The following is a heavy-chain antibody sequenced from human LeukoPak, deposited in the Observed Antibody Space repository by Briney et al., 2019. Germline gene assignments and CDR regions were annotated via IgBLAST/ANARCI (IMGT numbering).Heavy chain of an antibody. V-gene: IGHV3-23*01. CDR3: AKPYCTGTSCYNYYYMDV. CDR1: GFTFSSYA. D-gene: IGHD2-2*02. CDR2: ISGNGGST. Sequence: GGSLSLSCAASGFTFSSYAMSWVRQAPGKGLEWVSAISGNGGSTYYADSVKGRFTISRDTRDNSKNTLYLQMNSLRAEDTAVYYCAKPYCTGTSCYNYYYMDVWGKGTTVTVSS. J-gene: IGHJ6*03.